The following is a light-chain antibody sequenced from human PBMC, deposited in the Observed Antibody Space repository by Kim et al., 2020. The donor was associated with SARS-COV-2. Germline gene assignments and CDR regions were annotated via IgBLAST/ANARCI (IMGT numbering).Light chain of an antibody. CDR2: DAS. V-gene: IGKV1-5*01. J-gene: IGKJ4*01. Sequence: DIQMTQSPSTLSASVGDRVTITCRASQSISYYLAWYQQKPGTVPKVLIYDASSLAGGVPSRFSGSGSGTEFTLTISSLQPDDFATYYCQQYNANFGGGTKVDIK. CDR3: QQYNAN. CDR1: QSISYY.